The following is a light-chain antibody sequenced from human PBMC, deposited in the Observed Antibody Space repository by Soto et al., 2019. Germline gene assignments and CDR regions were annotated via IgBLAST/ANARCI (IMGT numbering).Light chain of an antibody. CDR3: QQYGSSGT. J-gene: IGKJ1*01. Sequence: EIGLTKSPGTLSLSPGERATLSCRASQSVSNNYLAWYQQKPGQAPRLLIYGASNRATGIPDRFSGSGSGTDFTLTISRLEPEDFAVYYCQQYGSSGTFGQVSKVDVK. V-gene: IGKV3-20*01. CDR1: QSVSNNY. CDR2: GAS.